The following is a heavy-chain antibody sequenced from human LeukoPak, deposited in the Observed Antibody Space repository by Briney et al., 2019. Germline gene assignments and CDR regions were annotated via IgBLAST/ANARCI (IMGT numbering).Heavy chain of an antibody. CDR2: IYPGDSDI. CDR1: GYSFTSYW. Sequence: GESLKISCKGSGYSFTSYWIGWVRLMPGKGLEWMGVIYPGDSDIRYSPSFLGQVTFSADKSSSTAYMQWSGLKASDTAMYYCARRRNSAWDFDYWGQGTLVTVSS. J-gene: IGHJ4*02. CDR3: ARRRNSAWDFDY. V-gene: IGHV5-51*01. D-gene: IGHD6-19*01.